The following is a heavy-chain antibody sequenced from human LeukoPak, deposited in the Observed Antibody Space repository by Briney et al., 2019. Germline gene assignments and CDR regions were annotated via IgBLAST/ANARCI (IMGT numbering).Heavy chain of an antibody. J-gene: IGHJ4*02. CDR2: INHSGST. CDR1: GGSFSGYY. Sequence: SETLSLTCAVYGGSFSGYYWSWIRQPPGKGLEWIGEINHSGSTNYNPSLTSRGTISVDTSKNQFSLKLSSVTAADTAVYYCARTPRTTVTTRFDYWGQGTLVTVSS. CDR3: ARTPRTTVTTRFDY. V-gene: IGHV4-34*01. D-gene: IGHD4-11*01.